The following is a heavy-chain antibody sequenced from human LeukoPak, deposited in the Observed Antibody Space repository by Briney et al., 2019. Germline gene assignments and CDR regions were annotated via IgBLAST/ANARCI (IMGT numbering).Heavy chain of an antibody. V-gene: IGHV4-4*07. Sequence: SETLSLTCTVSGGSIGSYYWSWIRQPAGKGLEWIGRIYTSGSTNYNPSLKSRVTMSVDTSKNQFSLKVTSVTAADTAVYYCARAWQWLPLDSWGQGTLVTVSS. CDR1: GGSIGSYY. CDR2: IYTSGST. CDR3: ARAWQWLPLDS. J-gene: IGHJ4*02. D-gene: IGHD6-19*01.